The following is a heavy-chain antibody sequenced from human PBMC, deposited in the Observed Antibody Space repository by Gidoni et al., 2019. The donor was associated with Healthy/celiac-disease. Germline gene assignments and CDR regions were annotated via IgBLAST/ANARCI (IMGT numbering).Heavy chain of an antibody. D-gene: IGHD2-15*01. CDR3: ARAVVVAATLYYYGMDV. CDR2: IIPIFGTA. CDR1: GGTFSSYA. Sequence: QVQLVQSGAEVKKPGSSVKVSCKASGGTFSSYAISWVRQAPGQGLEWMGGIIPIFGTANYAQKFQGRVTITADESTSTAYMGLSSLRSEDTAVYYCARAVVVAATLYYYGMDVWGQGTTVTVSS. J-gene: IGHJ6*02. V-gene: IGHV1-69*01.